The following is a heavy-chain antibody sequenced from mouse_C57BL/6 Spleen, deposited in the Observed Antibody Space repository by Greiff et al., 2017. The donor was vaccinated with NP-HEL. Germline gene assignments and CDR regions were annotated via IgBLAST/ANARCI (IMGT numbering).Heavy chain of an antibody. CDR2: INPNNGGT. CDR3: AREGALWSWFAY. D-gene: IGHD1-1*02. CDR1: GYTFTDYN. V-gene: IGHV1-22*01. J-gene: IGHJ3*01. Sequence: EVQLQQSGPELVKPGASVKMSCKASGYTFTDYNMHWVKQSHGKSLEWIGYINPNNGGTSYNQKFKGKATLTVNKSSSTAYMELRSLTSEDSAVYSCAREGALWSWFAYWGQGTLVTVSA.